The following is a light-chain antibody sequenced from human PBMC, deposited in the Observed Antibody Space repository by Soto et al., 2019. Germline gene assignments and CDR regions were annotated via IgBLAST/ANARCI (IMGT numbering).Light chain of an antibody. V-gene: IGKV1-39*01. CDR2: AAS. J-gene: IGKJ5*01. Sequence: DIALTHSPSSLSASVGDRVTITCRAGQSIFSSLNWYQQRPGKAPTLLIYAASSLQSGVPSRFRGSGYGTDFALTITILQPEDFATYYCQQSYNSLPITFAQGALPE. CDR3: QQSYNSLPIT. CDR1: QSIFSS.